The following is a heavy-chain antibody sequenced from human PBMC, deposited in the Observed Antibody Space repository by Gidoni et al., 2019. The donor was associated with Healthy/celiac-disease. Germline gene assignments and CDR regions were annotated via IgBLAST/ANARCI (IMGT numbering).Heavy chain of an antibody. D-gene: IGHD3-22*01. CDR2: ISYDGSNK. V-gene: IGHV3-30*18. CDR1: GFTFSSYG. Sequence: QVQLVESGGGVVQPGRSLRLSCASSGFTFSSYGMHWVRQAPGKGLEWVAVISYDGSNKYYADSVKGRFTISRDNSKNTLYLQMNSLRAEDTAVYYCAKDHSSGYYYVGTFDYWGQGTLVTVSS. J-gene: IGHJ4*02. CDR3: AKDHSSGYYYVGTFDY.